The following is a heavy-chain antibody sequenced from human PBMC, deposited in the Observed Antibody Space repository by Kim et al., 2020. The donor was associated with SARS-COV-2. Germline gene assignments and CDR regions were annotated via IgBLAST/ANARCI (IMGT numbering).Heavy chain of an antibody. D-gene: IGHD5-12*01. Sequence: GRFTISRDNSKNTLYLQMNSLRAEDTAVYYCAKDRVEMATINSVPAPLDYWGQGTLVTVSS. J-gene: IGHJ4*02. CDR3: AKDRVEMATINSVPAPLDY. V-gene: IGHV3-30*02.